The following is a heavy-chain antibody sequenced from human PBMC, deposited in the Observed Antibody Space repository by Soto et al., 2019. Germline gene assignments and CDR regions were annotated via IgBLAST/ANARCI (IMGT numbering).Heavy chain of an antibody. CDR2: IYWDDDK. CDR3: AHRASYSSSPSDFDY. V-gene: IGHV2-5*02. J-gene: IGHJ4*02. D-gene: IGHD6-6*01. Sequence: QITLKESGPTLVKPTQTLTLTCTFSGFSLSTGGVGVGWIRQPPGNALEWLALIYWDDDKRYSPSLKSRLTTTKDTSKNQVVLTMTNMDPVDTATYYCAHRASYSSSPSDFDYWGQGTLVTVSS. CDR1: GFSLSTGGVG.